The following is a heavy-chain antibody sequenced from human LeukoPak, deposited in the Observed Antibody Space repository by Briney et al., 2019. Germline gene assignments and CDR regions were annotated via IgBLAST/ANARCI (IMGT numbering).Heavy chain of an antibody. CDR2: ISGSGGST. D-gene: IGHD3-10*01. CDR3: AKHTEYYGSGSCRFDY. CDR1: GFTFSSYG. J-gene: IGHJ4*02. Sequence: GGSLRLSCAASGFTFSSYGMHWVRQAPGKGLEWVSAISGSGGSTCYADSVKGRFTISRDNSKNTLYLQMNSLRAEDTAVYYCAKHTEYYGSGSCRFDYWGQGTLVTVSS. V-gene: IGHV3-23*01.